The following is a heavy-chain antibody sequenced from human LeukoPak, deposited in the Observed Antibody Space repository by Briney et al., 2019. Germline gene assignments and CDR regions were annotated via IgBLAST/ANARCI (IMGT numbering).Heavy chain of an antibody. D-gene: IGHD5-12*01. CDR1: GFTFSSYW. CDR2: IKQDGSEK. V-gene: IGHV3-7*01. J-gene: IGHJ4*02. CDR3: ATLVATTQFDY. Sequence: GGSLRLSCAASGFTFSSYWMSWVRQGPGKGLEWVANIKQDGSEKYYVDSVKGRFTISRDNAKNSLYLQMNSLRAEDTAVYYCATLVATTQFDYWGQGTLVTVSS.